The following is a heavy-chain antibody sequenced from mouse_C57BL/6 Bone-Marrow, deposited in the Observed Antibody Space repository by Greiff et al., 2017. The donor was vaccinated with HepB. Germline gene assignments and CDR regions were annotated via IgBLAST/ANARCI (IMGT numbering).Heavy chain of an antibody. CDR3: ARQGPRFDY. J-gene: IGHJ2*01. V-gene: IGHV5-6*01. CDR1: GFTFSSYG. CDR2: ISSGGSYT. Sequence: EVMLVESGGDLVKPGGSLKLSCAASGFTFSSYGMSWVRQTPDKRLEWVATISSGGSYTYYPDSVKGRFTISRDNAKNTLYLQMSSLKSEDTAMYYCARQGPRFDYWGQGTTLTVSS.